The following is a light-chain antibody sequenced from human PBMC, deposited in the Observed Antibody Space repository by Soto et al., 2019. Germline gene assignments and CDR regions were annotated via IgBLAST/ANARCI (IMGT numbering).Light chain of an antibody. V-gene: IGLV2-14*02. J-gene: IGLJ1*01. CDR2: EVT. Sequence: QSVLTQPASVSGSPGQSITISCTGTSPNVGVYKLVSWYQQHPGKAPKIIIYEVTNRPSGVSNRFSGSKSGNTASLTISGLQAEDDADYYCISFTSRFTFNYIFGTGPKVTAL. CDR3: ISFTSRFTFNYI. CDR1: SPNVGVYKL.